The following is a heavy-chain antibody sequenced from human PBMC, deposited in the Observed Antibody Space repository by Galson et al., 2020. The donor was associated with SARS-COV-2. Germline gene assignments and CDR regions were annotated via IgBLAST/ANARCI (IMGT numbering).Heavy chain of an antibody. D-gene: IGHD3-10*01. CDR2: INPNSGGT. J-gene: IGHJ5*02. CDR1: GYTFTGYY. CDR3: ARDIGFGELLNWFDP. V-gene: IGHV1-2*06. Sequence: ASVKVSCKASGYTFTGYYMHWVRQAPGQGLEWMGRINPNSGGTNYAQKFQGRVTMTRDTSITTAYMELSRLRSDDPAVYYCARDIGFGELLNWFDPWGQGTLVTVSS.